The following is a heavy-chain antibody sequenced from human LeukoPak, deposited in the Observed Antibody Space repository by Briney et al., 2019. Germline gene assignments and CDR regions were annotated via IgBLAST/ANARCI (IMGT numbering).Heavy chain of an antibody. V-gene: IGHV4-38-2*02. CDR2: ISQSGST. CDR1: GYSISSTYH. J-gene: IGHJ5*02. D-gene: IGHD3-3*01. Sequence: SETLSLTCTVSGYSISSTYHWGWIRQSPGKGLEWIGSISQSGSTYHNPSLKSRVTISVDTSKNQFSLKLNSVTAADTAVYYCARDGYDFWSGGSDPWGQGTLVTVSS. CDR3: ARDGYDFWSGGSDP.